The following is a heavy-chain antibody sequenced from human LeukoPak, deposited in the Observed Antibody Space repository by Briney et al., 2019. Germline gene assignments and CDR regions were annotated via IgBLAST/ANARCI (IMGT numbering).Heavy chain of an antibody. J-gene: IGHJ5*02. CDR3: ARGSSSWYVKENWFDP. CDR2: ISAYNGNT. V-gene: IGHV1-18*01. CDR1: GYTFTSYG. Sequence: GASVKVSCTASGYTFTSYGISWVRQAPGQGLEWMGWISAYNGNTNYAQKLQGRVTMTTDTSTSTAYMELRSLRSDDTAVYYCARGSSSWYVKENWFDPWGQGTLVTVSS. D-gene: IGHD6-13*01.